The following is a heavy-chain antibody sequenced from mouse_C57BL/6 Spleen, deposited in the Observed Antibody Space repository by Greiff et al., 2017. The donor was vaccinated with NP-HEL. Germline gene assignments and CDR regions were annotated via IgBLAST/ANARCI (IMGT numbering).Heavy chain of an antibody. V-gene: IGHV1-12*01. J-gene: IGHJ2*01. CDR3: ARSVYYGSSFYYFDY. CDR2: IYPGNGDT. CDR1: GYTFTSYN. Sequence: QVQLQQSGAELVRPGASVKMSCKASGYTFTSYNMHWEKQTPRQGLEWIGAIYPGNGDTSYNQKFKGKATLTVDKSSSTAYMQLSSLTSEDSAVYFCARSVYYGSSFYYFDYWGQGTTLTVSS. D-gene: IGHD1-1*01.